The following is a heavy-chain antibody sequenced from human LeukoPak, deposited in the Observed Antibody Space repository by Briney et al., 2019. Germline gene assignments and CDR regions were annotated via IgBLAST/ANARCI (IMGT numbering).Heavy chain of an antibody. CDR3: ARQGGLYYYDSSGSKYYFDY. Sequence: GESLKISCKGSGYSFTSYWIGWVRQMPGKGLEWMGIIYPGDSDTRYSPSFQGQVTISADESISTAYLQWSSLKASDTAMYYCARQGGLYYYDSSGSKYYFDYWGQGTLVTVSS. CDR1: GYSFTSYW. V-gene: IGHV5-51*01. D-gene: IGHD3-22*01. J-gene: IGHJ4*02. CDR2: IYPGDSDT.